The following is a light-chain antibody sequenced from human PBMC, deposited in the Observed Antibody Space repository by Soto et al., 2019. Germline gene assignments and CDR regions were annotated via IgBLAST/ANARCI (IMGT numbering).Light chain of an antibody. Sequence: QSALTQPPSASGSPGQSVTISCTGTSSDVGGYNYVSWYQQHPGAAPKLMIYEVCKRPSGVPDRFSGSKSGNTASLTVSGLQAEDESDYYCSSYGGDNNVVFGGGTKLTVL. CDR3: SSYGGDNNVV. CDR2: EVC. CDR1: SSDVGGYNY. J-gene: IGLJ2*01. V-gene: IGLV2-8*01.